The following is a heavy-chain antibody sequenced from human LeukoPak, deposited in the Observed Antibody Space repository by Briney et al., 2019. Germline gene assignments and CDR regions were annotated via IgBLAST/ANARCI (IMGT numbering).Heavy chain of an antibody. CDR3: ASVGYSGSYYPFDY. Sequence: SETLSLTCAVSGYSISSGYYWSWIRQPPGKGLEWIGEINHSGSTNYNPSLKSRVTISVDTSKNQFSLKLSSVTAADTAVYYCASVGYSGSYYPFDYWGQGTLVTVSP. J-gene: IGHJ4*02. V-gene: IGHV4-34*01. D-gene: IGHD1-26*01. CDR2: INHSGST. CDR1: GYSISSGYY.